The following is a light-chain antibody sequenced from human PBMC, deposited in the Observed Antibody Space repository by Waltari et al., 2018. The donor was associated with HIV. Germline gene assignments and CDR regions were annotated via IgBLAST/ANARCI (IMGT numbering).Light chain of an antibody. Sequence: QSALTPTASVSGSLGQSLTISCTRTSSDVAAYNSVSWYQQRPGKVPTLLIYEVNSRALGIDSRLSGSKSGNTASLSISGLQVQDEAEYYCSSFTGSNTYVFGSVTKVTVL. CDR3: SSFTGSNTYV. CDR1: SSDVAAYNS. J-gene: IGLJ1*01. CDR2: EVN. V-gene: IGLV2-14*01.